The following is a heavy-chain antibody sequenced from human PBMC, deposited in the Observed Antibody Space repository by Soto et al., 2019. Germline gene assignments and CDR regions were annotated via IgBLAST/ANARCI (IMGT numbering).Heavy chain of an antibody. V-gene: IGHV4-34*01. CDR2: INHLGSI. D-gene: IGHD1-26*01. Sequence: SETLSLTCVVSGGSLSDYFWSWIRQPPGMALEWIGEINHLGSINYNPSLKSRVTISVDTSKNQFSLKLSSVTAADTAVYYCVRDSGSCYGGFDYWGQGTLVTVSS. J-gene: IGHJ4*02. CDR3: VRDSGSCYGGFDY. CDR1: GGSLSDYF.